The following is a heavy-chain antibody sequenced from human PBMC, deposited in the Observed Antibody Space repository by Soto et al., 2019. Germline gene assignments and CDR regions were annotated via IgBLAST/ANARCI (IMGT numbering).Heavy chain of an antibody. J-gene: IGHJ5*01. CDR3: TKAICTGDDCYVPDS. V-gene: IGHV3-23*01. D-gene: IGHD2-21*01. CDR2: ISGSGGSP. CDR1: GFTFSSYT. Sequence: EVQVLESGGGLVQPGGSLRLSCAASGFTFSSYTMAWVRQAPGKGLEWVSNISGSGGSPYYADSVQGRFTISRDNYKNPGSLQMTSVRAEDTANYHGTKAICTGDDCYVPDSWGHGTLVIVSS.